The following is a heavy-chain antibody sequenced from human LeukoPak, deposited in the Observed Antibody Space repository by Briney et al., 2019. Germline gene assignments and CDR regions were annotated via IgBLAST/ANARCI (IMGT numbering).Heavy chain of an antibody. J-gene: IGHJ4*02. CDR3: ASAPYGSGTFLDY. D-gene: IGHD3-10*01. CDR1: GFTFSSPG. V-gene: IGHV3-33*01. CDR2: IWYDGSDK. Sequence: GGSLRLSCAASGFTFSSPGMHWVRQAPGKGLEWVAVIWYDGSDKYSADSVKGRFTISRDNSKNTLYLQMNSLRAEDTAVYYCASAPYGSGTFLDYWGQGTQVTVSS.